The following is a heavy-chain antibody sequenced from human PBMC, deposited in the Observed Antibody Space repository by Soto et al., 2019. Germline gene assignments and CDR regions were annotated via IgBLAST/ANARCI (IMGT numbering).Heavy chain of an antibody. CDR3: ARTAGVVPAARVDYYYYMAV. CDR2: IYHSGST. V-gene: IGHV4-4*02. CDR1: SGSISSSNW. Sequence: QVQLQESGPGLVKPSGTLSLTCAVSSGSISSSNWWSWVRQPPGKGLEWIGEIYHSGSTNYNPSLKSGVTISVDKAKNQFSLKLSSVTDADTALYHCARTAGVVPAARVDYYYYMAVWGKGTTVTVSS. D-gene: IGHD2-2*01. J-gene: IGHJ6*03.